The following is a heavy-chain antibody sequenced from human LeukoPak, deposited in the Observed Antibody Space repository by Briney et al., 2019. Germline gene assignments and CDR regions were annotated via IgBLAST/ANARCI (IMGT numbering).Heavy chain of an antibody. CDR1: GGPFCGYF. D-gene: IGHD3-10*01. V-gene: IGHV4-34*01. Sequence: SETQSLTCAVSGGPFCGYFWSWIRQSSGKGLEWIGEIHNSGTTNYNPSLNSRVTISEDTSKNQFYLNLSSVTAADTAVYYCARRYYYNLGSFPFDFWGQGTLVTVSS. CDR3: ARRYYYNLGSFPFDF. J-gene: IGHJ4*02. CDR2: IHNSGTT.